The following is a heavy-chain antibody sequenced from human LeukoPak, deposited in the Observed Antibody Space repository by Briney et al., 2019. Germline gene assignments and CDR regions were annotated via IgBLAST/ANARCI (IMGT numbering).Heavy chain of an antibody. V-gene: IGHV3-30*18. D-gene: IGHD5-18*01. Sequence: PGGSLRLSCAASGFTFSSYGMHWVRQAPGKGLEWVAVISYDGSNKYYAGSVKGRFTISRDNSKNTLYLQMNSLRAEDTAVYYCAKDRVMGYSYGNYFDYWGQGTLVTVSS. CDR3: AKDRVMGYSYGNYFDY. J-gene: IGHJ4*02. CDR2: ISYDGSNK. CDR1: GFTFSSYG.